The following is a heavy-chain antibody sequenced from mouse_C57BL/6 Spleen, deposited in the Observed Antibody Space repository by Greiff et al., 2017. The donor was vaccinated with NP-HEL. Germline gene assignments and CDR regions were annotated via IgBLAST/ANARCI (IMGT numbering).Heavy chain of an antibody. CDR2: INPSNGGT. Sequence: VKLQQPGTELVKPGASVKLSCKASGYTFTSYWMHWVKQRPGQGLEWIGNINPSNGGTNYNEKFKSKATLTVDKSSSTAYMQLSSLTSEDSAVYYCARGGTTGGPAWFAYWGQGTLVTVSA. D-gene: IGHD2-14*01. CDR3: ARGGTTGGPAWFAY. CDR1: GYTFTSYW. V-gene: IGHV1-53*01. J-gene: IGHJ3*01.